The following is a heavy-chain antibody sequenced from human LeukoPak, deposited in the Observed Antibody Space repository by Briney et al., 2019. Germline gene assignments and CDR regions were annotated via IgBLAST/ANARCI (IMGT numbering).Heavy chain of an antibody. Sequence: ASVKVSCKPSGYTFTSYYMHWVRQAPGQGLEWMGIINPSGGDTSYAQRFQGRVTTTRDPSTSTVYMEVVSLRPEDTAVYYCGRGCRVVPGVHNVGMTSYYNGMDVWGQGTTVTVPS. CDR2: INPSGGDT. J-gene: IGHJ6*02. V-gene: IGHV1-46*01. CDR3: GRGCRVVPGVHNVGMTSYYNGMDV. D-gene: IGHD2-2*01. CDR1: GYTFTSYY.